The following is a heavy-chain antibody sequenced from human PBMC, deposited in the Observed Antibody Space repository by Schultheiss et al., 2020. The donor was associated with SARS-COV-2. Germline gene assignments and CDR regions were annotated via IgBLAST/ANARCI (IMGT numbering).Heavy chain of an antibody. CDR2: TYYRSKWYN. CDR1: GDSVSSNSAA. V-gene: IGHV6-1*01. D-gene: IGHD3-3*01. Sequence: SQTLSLTCAISGDSVSSNSAAWNWIRQFPSRGLEWLGRTYYRSKWYNDYAVSVKSRITINPDTSKNQFSLQLNSVTPEDTAVYYCARAPYYDFWSGYYTGRDYYYGMDVWGQGTTVTVSS. J-gene: IGHJ6*02. CDR3: ARAPYYDFWSGYYTGRDYYYGMDV.